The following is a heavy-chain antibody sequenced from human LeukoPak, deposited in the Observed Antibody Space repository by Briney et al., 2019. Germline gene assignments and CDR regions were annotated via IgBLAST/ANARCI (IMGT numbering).Heavy chain of an antibody. V-gene: IGHV4-59*01. CDR2: IYYSGST. D-gene: IGHD2-8*02. CDR3: ARIGDTGGYFNY. Sequence: SETLSLTRTVSGGSISSYYWSWIRQPPGKGLEWIGYIYYSGSTNHNPSLKSRVTISVDTSKNQFSLRLSSVTAADTAVYYCARIGDTGGYFNYWGQGTLVTVSS. CDR1: GGSISSYY. J-gene: IGHJ4*02.